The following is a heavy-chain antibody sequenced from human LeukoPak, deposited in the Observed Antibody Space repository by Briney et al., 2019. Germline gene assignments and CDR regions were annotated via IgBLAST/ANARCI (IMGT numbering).Heavy chain of an antibody. D-gene: IGHD6-13*01. J-gene: IGHJ4*02. CDR3: ARGRRSCLAY. CDR2: IYYSGST. CDR1: GGSISSGGYY. Sequence: KPSETLSLTCTVSGGSISSGGYYWSWIRQHPGKGLEWIGYIYYSGSTYYNPALKSRVTMSVDTSKIQFSPKLRSVTPADTAVYYCARGRRSCLAYWGQGTLVTVSS. V-gene: IGHV4-31*03.